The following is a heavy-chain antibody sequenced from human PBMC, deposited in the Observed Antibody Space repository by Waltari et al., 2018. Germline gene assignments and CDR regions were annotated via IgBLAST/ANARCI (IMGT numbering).Heavy chain of an antibody. Sequence: QLQLQASGPGLVKPPVTLPLTCPVSGGSISRCSYYRGWSRPPPGKGLEWIGSIYYSGSTYYNPSLKSRVTISGDTSKNQFSLKLSSVTAADTAVYYCARWFGESPDYYYGMDVWGQGTTVTVSS. CDR1: GGSISRCSYY. J-gene: IGHJ6*02. V-gene: IGHV4-39*01. CDR2: IYYSGST. CDR3: ARWFGESPDYYYGMDV. D-gene: IGHD3-10*01.